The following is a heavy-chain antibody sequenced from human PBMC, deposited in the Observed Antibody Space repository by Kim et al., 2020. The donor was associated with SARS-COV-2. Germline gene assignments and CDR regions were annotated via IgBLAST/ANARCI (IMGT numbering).Heavy chain of an antibody. CDR3: VKVHCSASSCYSYDMDV. J-gene: IGHJ6*02. D-gene: IGHD2-15*01. V-gene: IGHV3-30*02. Sequence: NGRFTVSRDNSKNTLYLQLNSLRVDDTAVYYCVKVHCSASSCYSYDMDVWGQGTTVTVS.